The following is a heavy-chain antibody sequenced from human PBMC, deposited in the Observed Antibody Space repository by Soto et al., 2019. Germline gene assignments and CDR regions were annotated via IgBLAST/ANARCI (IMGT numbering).Heavy chain of an antibody. D-gene: IGHD1-1*01. J-gene: IGHJ4*02. V-gene: IGHV1-69*13. CDR2: IIPIFGTA. CDR3: ARWLEMEPYFDY. CDR1: GGTFSSYA. Sequence: SVKVSCKASGGTFSSYAISWVRQAPGQGLEWMGGIIPIFGTANYAQKFQGRVTITADESTSTAYMELSSLRSEDTAVYYCARWLEMEPYFDYWGQGTLVTVSS.